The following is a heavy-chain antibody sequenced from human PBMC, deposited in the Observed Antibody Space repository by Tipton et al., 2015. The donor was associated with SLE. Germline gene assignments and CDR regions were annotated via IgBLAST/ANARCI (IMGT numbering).Heavy chain of an antibody. CDR1: GFTFSSYE. CDR2: ISSSGTTI. Sequence: SLRLSCAASGFTFSSYEMNWVRQAPGKGLEWVSYISSSGTTIYYADSVKGRFTISRDNAKKSVFLQMNSLRAEDTAVYFCARGRYASIWGQGAMVTVSS. V-gene: IGHV3-48*03. CDR3: ARGRYASI. J-gene: IGHJ3*02. D-gene: IGHD2-2*01.